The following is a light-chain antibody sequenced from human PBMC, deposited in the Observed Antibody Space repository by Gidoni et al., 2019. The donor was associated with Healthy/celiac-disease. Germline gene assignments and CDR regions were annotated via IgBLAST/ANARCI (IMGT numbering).Light chain of an antibody. CDR1: SSEVGGYNY. J-gene: IGLJ2*01. CDR2: EVS. V-gene: IGLV2-8*01. Sequence: QSAMTQPPSASGAPGQSVTIACTGTSSEVGGYNYVSWYQQHPGKAPKLMIYEVSKRPSGVPDRVSGSKSGNTASLTVSGLQAEDEADYYCSSYAGRVVFGGGTKLTVL. CDR3: SSYAGRVV.